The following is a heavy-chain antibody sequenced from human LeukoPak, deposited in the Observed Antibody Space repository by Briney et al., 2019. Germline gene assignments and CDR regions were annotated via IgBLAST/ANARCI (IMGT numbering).Heavy chain of an antibody. V-gene: IGHV4-59*01. J-gene: IGHJ3*01. CDR1: GPFTSAYY. Sequence: PSPTLSLTCTASGPFTSAYYWSWLRHPPGEGLECLGYSYSGGNANYNPSLKSRVTISIDTSENQFSLRLTSVTAADTAVYFCAHSKRGGGYYINAFAVWGQGALVTISS. D-gene: IGHD1-26*01. CDR2: SYSGGNA. CDR3: AHSKRGGGYYINAFAV.